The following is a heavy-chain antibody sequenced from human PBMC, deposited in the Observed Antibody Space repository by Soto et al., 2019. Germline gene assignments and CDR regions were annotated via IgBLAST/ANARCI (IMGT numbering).Heavy chain of an antibody. Sequence: LRLSCAASGFPFSMSAMTWVRQAPGKGLEWVSTTGLNGRTTYYADSVKGRFTVSRDNTKNTLDLQMASLRAEDTAVYYCATVHSTSRSFDYWGQGTLVTVSS. CDR3: ATVHSTSRSFDY. D-gene: IGHD6-6*01. CDR1: GFPFSMSA. V-gene: IGHV3-23*01. J-gene: IGHJ4*02. CDR2: TGLNGRTT.